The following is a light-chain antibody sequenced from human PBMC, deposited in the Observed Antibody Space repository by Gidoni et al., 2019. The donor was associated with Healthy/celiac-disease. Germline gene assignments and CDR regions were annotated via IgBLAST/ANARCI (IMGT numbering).Light chain of an antibody. CDR2: AAS. CDR3: QQLNSYPCT. Sequence: DIQLTQSPSFLSASVGDRVTITCRASQGISSYLAWYQQKPGRAPKLLIYAASTLQSGVPSRFSGSGSGTEFTLTISSLQPEDFATYYCQQLNSYPCTCGPGTKVDIK. V-gene: IGKV1-9*01. CDR1: QGISSY. J-gene: IGKJ3*01.